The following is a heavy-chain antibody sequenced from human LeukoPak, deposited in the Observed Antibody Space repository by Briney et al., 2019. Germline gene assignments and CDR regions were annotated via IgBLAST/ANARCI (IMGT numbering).Heavy chain of an antibody. CDR2: INHSGST. V-gene: IGHV4-34*01. D-gene: IGHD5-24*01. J-gene: IGHJ1*01. Sequence: PSETLSLTCAVYGGSFSGYYWSWIRQPPGKGLEWIGEINHSGSTNYNPSLKSRVTISVDTSKNQFSLKLSSVTAADTAVYYCARLRRDGYNYNSIHQYFQHWGQGTLVTVSS. CDR1: GGSFSGYY. CDR3: ARLRRDGYNYNSIHQYFQH.